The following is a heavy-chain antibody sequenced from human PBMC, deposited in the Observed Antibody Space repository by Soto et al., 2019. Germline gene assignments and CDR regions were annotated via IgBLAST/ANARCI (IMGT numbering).Heavy chain of an antibody. CDR3: AKDQVATIMPRVAPDY. Sequence: GGSLRLSCAASGFTFSSYGMHWVRQAPGKGLEWVAVISYDGSNKYYADSVKGRFTISRDNSKNTLYLQMNSLRAEDTAVYYCAKDQVATIMPRVAPDYWGQGTLVTVSS. J-gene: IGHJ4*02. V-gene: IGHV3-30*18. CDR2: ISYDGSNK. D-gene: IGHD5-12*01. CDR1: GFTFSSYG.